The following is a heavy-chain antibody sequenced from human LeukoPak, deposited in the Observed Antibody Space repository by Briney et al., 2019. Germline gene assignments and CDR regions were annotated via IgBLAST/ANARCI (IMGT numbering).Heavy chain of an antibody. J-gene: IGHJ4*02. CDR2: IYPGDSDT. V-gene: IGHV5-51*01. CDR1: GYSFTNYW. Sequence: GESLKISCKGSGYSFTNYWIGWVRQMPGKGLEWMGTIYPGDSDTRYNPSFQGQVTISADKSLNTAYLQWSSLKASDTAMYYCARRHGGSYVDYWGQGTLVSVSS. CDR3: ARRHGGSYVDY. D-gene: IGHD3-16*01.